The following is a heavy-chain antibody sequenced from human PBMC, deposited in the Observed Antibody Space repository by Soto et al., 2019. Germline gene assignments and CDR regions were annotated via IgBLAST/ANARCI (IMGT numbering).Heavy chain of an antibody. Sequence: GGSLRLSCAASGFTFSSYAMSWVRQAPGKGLEWVSAISGSGGSTYYADSVKGRFTISRDNSKNTLYLQMNSLRAEDTAVYYCAKWASHYYDSSGYQYYFDYWGQGTLVTVSS. D-gene: IGHD3-22*01. CDR2: ISGSGGST. J-gene: IGHJ4*02. CDR1: GFTFSSYA. CDR3: AKWASHYYDSSGYQYYFDY. V-gene: IGHV3-23*01.